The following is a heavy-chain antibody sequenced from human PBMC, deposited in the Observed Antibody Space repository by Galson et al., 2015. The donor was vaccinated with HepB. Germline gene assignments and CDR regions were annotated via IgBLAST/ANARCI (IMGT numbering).Heavy chain of an antibody. D-gene: IGHD6-13*01. CDR1: GFTFSSYG. V-gene: IGHV3-33*01. CDR3: AREGIAAGMPFDY. J-gene: IGHJ4*02. CDR2: IWYDGSNK. Sequence: LRLSCAASGFTFSSYGMHWVRQAPGKGLEWVAVIWYDGSNKYYADSVKGRFTISRDNSKNTLYLQMNSLRAEDTAVYYCAREGIAAGMPFDYWGQGTLVTVSS.